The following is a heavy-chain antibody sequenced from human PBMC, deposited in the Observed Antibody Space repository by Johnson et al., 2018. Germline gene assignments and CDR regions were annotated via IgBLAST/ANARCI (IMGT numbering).Heavy chain of an antibody. CDR2: INHSGST. CDR1: GGSFSGYY. CDR3: AKDGRLLRYFDWAFIFQH. V-gene: IGHV4-34*01. D-gene: IGHD3-9*01. Sequence: TLSLTCAVYGGSFSGYYWSWIRQPPGKGLEWIGEINHSGSTNYNPSLKNRVTISVDTSKNQFSLKLSSVTAADTAVYNCAKDGRLLRYFDWAFIFQHWGQGTLVTVSS. J-gene: IGHJ1*01.